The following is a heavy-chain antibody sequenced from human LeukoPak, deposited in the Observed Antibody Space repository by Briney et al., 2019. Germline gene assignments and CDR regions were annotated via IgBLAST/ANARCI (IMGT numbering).Heavy chain of an antibody. CDR2: ISWNSGSI. CDR1: GFTFDDYA. Sequence: GGSLRLSCAASGFTFDDYAMHWVRQAPGKGLEWVSGISWNSGSIGYADSVKGRFTISRDNAKNSLYLQMNSLRAEDTALYYCAKGLRGCDGEYYFDYWGQGTLVTVSS. CDR3: AKGLRGCDGEYYFDY. V-gene: IGHV3-9*01. D-gene: IGHD3-10*01. J-gene: IGHJ4*02.